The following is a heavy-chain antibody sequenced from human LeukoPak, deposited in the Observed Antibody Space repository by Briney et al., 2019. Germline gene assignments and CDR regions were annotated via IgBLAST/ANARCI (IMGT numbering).Heavy chain of an antibody. D-gene: IGHD5/OR15-5a*01. CDR1: GFTVSSNY. J-gene: IGHJ3*02. V-gene: IGHV3-53*01. CDR3: ARSNDAFDI. CDR2: IYSGGST. Sequence: PGGSLRLSCAASGFTVSSNYMSWVRQAPGKGLEWVSIIYSGGSTFYADSVKGRFTISRDNSKNTLFLQMNSLRAEDTAVYYCARSNDAFDIWGQGTMVTVSS.